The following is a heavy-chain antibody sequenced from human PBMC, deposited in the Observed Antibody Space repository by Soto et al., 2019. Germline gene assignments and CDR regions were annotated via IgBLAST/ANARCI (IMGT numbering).Heavy chain of an antibody. V-gene: IGHV3-33*01. J-gene: IGHJ6*02. CDR2: IWYDGSNK. CDR3: ASGFKNCTNGVCYRAHYYYGMDV. D-gene: IGHD2-8*01. CDR1: GFTFSSYG. Sequence: GGSLRLSCAASGFTFSSYGMHWVRQAPGKGLEWVAVIWYDGSNKYYADSVKGRFTISRDNSKNTLYLQMNSLRAEDTAVYYCASGFKNCTNGVCYRAHYYYGMDVWGQGTTVTVSS.